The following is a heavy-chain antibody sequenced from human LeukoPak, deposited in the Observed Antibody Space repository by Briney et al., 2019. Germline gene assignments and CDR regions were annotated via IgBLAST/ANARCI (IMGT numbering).Heavy chain of an antibody. J-gene: IGHJ4*02. D-gene: IGHD3-3*01. V-gene: IGHV3-23*01. CDR2: ISGSGSST. CDR1: GFTFSSYA. Sequence: GGSLRLSCAASGFTFSSYAVSWVRQAPGKGLLWVSAISGSGSSTYYADSVKGRFTISRDNSKDTLYLQMNSLRAEDTAVYYCAKEVRGFWSGIDYWGQGTLVTVSS. CDR3: AKEVRGFWSGIDY.